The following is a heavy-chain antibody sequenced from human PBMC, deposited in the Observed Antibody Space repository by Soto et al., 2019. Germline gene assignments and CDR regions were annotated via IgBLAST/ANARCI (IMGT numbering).Heavy chain of an antibody. CDR2: ISWNSGSI. D-gene: IGHD3-10*01. CDR1: GFTFDDYA. J-gene: IGHJ5*02. V-gene: IGHV3-9*01. Sequence: EVQLVESGGGLVQPGRSLRLSCAASGFTFDDYAMHWVRQAPEKGLEWVSGISWNSGSIGYADSVKGRFTISRDNAKNSLYLQMNSLRAEDTALYYCAKGPYYGSGAMGWFDPWGQGTLVTVSS. CDR3: AKGPYYGSGAMGWFDP.